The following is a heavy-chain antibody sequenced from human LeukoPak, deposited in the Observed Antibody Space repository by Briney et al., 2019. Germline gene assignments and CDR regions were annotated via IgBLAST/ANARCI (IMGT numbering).Heavy chain of an antibody. CDR2: VSNDGSIK. J-gene: IGHJ4*02. D-gene: IGHD6-13*01. CDR1: GFAFSSFG. V-gene: IGHV3-30*18. Sequence: GRSLRLSCAAAGFAFSSFGIHWVRQAPGKGLEWVALVSNDGSIKFYVDSVKGRFTISRDNSKNTLDLQMNSLRTEDTAMYYCAKLGAAAADDYWGQGTLVTVSS. CDR3: AKLGAAAADDY.